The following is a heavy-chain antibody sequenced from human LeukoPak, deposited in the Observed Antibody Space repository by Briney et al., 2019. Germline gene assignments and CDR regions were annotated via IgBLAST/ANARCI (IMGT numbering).Heavy chain of an antibody. CDR3: ARDRREDAFDI. Sequence: PSETLSLTCTVSGDSISSSSYYWGWIRQPPGKGLEWIGSIYYSGSTYYNPSLKSRVTISVDTSKNQFSLKLSSVTAADTAVYYCARDRREDAFDIWGQGTMVTVSS. V-gene: IGHV4-39*07. J-gene: IGHJ3*02. CDR2: IYYSGST. CDR1: GDSISSSSYY.